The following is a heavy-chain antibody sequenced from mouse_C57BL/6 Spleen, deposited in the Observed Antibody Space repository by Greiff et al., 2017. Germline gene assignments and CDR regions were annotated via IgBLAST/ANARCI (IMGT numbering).Heavy chain of an antibody. CDR3: ARTPLFDYDGDYYSMDY. CDR2: IDPNSGGT. Sequence: QVQLQQPGAELVKPGASVKLSCKASGYTFTSYWMHWVKQRPGRGLEWIGRIDPNSGGTKYNEKFKSKATLTVDKPSSTAYMQLSSLTSEDSAVYSCARTPLFDYDGDYYSMDYWGQGTSVTVSS. V-gene: IGHV1-72*01. D-gene: IGHD2-4*01. J-gene: IGHJ4*01. CDR1: GYTFTSYW.